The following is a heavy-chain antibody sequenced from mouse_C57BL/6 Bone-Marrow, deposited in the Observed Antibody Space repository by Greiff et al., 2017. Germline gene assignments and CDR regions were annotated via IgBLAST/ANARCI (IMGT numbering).Heavy chain of an antibody. CDR2: FYPGSGSI. CDR3: ARNGIYYNYDAGYYYAMDY. J-gene: IGHJ4*01. D-gene: IGHD2-4*01. Sequence: VQLQQSGAELVKPGASVKLSCKASGYTFTEYTIHWVKQRSGQGLEWIGWFYPGSGSIKYNEKFKDKATLTADKSSSTVYMELSRLTSEDSAVYFCARNGIYYNYDAGYYYAMDYWGQGTSVTVSS. CDR1: GYTFTEYT. V-gene: IGHV1-62-2*01.